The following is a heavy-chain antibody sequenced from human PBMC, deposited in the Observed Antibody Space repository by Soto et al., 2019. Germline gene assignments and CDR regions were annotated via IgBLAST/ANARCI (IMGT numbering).Heavy chain of an antibody. D-gene: IGHD2-15*01. CDR3: ARDDHGGSWSYYYGMDV. J-gene: IGHJ6*02. CDR2: INPNSGGT. Sequence: PRASVKVSCKASGYTFTGYYMHWVRQAPGQGLEWMGWINPNSGGTNYAQKFQGRVTMTRDTSISTAYMELSRLRSDDTAVYYCARDDHGGSWSYYYGMDVWGQGTTVTVSS. V-gene: IGHV1-2*02. CDR1: GYTFTGYY.